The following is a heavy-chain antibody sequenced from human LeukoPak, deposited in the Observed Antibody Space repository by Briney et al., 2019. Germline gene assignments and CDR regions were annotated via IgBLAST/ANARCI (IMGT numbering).Heavy chain of an antibody. V-gene: IGHV3-30*02. Sequence: GGPLRLSCGASGFTFSSYGMHWVRQAPGKGPEWVAFIRYDGSNKYYADSVKGRFTISRDDSKNTLYLQMNSLRVEDTAVYYCAKAYCASTICYGGGKIDYWGQGTLVTVSS. D-gene: IGHD2-2*01. CDR3: AKAYCASTICYGGGKIDY. CDR2: IRYDGSNK. CDR1: GFTFSSYG. J-gene: IGHJ4*02.